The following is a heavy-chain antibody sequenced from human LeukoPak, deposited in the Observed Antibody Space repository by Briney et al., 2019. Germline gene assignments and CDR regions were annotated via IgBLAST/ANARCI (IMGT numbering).Heavy chain of an antibody. Sequence: GGSLRLSCAASGFTFSSYGMHWVRQAPGKGLEWVAVIWYDGSNKYYADSVKGRFTISRDNSKNTLYLQMNSLRAEDTAVYYCARDAFIAVAGTSVRPDWYFDLWGRGTLVTVSS. CDR3: ARDAFIAVAGTSVRPDWYFDL. CDR1: GFTFSSYG. D-gene: IGHD6-19*01. V-gene: IGHV3-33*01. CDR2: IWYDGSNK. J-gene: IGHJ2*01.